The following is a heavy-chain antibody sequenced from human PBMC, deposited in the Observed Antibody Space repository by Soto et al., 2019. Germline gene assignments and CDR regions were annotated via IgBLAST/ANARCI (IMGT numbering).Heavy chain of an antibody. CDR2: ISYDGSNK. D-gene: IGHD2-2*01. CDR1: GFTFSSYG. J-gene: IGHJ4*02. CDR3: AKDRSDIVVEDYFDY. Sequence: GGSLRLSCAASGFTFSSYGMHWVRQAPGKGLEWVAVISYDGSNKYYADSVKGRFTISRDNSKSTLYLQMNSLRAEDTAVYYCAKDRSDIVVEDYFDYWGQGTLVTVSS. V-gene: IGHV3-30*18.